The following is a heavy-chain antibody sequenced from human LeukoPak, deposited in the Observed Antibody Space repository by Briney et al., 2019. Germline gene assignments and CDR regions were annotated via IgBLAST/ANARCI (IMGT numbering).Heavy chain of an antibody. CDR1: GFTFDDYA. CDR3: AKGRHDILTGSYMDV. J-gene: IGHJ6*03. V-gene: IGHV3-9*01. D-gene: IGHD3-9*01. CDR2: ISWNSGSI. Sequence: GGSLRLSCAASGFTFDDYAMHWVRQAPGKGLEWVSGISWNSGSIGYADSVKGRFTISRDNAKNSLYLQMNSLRAEDTALYYCAKGRHDILTGSYMDVWGKGTTVTVSS.